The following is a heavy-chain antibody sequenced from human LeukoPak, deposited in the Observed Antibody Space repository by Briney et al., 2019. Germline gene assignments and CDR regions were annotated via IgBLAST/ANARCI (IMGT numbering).Heavy chain of an antibody. J-gene: IGHJ6*03. Sequence: ASVKVSCKASVYTFTSYGISWVRQAPGQGLEWMGWISAYNGNTDYAQKLQGRVTMTTDTSTSTAYMELRSLRSDDTAVYYCARGRGADYNYYYYMDVWGKGTTVTVSS. CDR2: ISAYNGNT. CDR1: VYTFTSYG. V-gene: IGHV1-18*01. D-gene: IGHD3-10*01. CDR3: ARGRGADYNYYYYMDV.